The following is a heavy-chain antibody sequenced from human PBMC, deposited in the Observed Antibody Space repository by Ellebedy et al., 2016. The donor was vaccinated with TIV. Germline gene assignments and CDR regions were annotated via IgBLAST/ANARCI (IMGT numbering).Heavy chain of an antibody. D-gene: IGHD6-19*01. J-gene: IGHJ5*02. Sequence: LETLSLTCNVSGGSVSSGSYYWSWIRQPPGKGLEWIGYISYSGSTNYNPSLRSRATISKDTSKNQFSLSLSSVTPADTAVYYCAGGIAVAGSWGQGTLVTVSS. CDR3: AGGIAVAGS. CDR1: GGSVSSGSYY. V-gene: IGHV4-61*01. CDR2: ISYSGST.